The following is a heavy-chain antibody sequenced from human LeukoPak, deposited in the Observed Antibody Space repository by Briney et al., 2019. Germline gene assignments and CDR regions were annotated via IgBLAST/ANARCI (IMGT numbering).Heavy chain of an antibody. J-gene: IGHJ3*02. V-gene: IGHV1-8*02. CDR1: GYTFTSYD. CDR2: MNPNSGNT. D-gene: IGHD1-26*01. CDR3: ARVPREIMSI. Sequence: GASVKVSCKTSGYTFTSYDISWVRQATGQGLEWMGWMNPNSGNTGYAQKFQGRVTMTWNTSISTAYMELSSLRSEDTAVYYCARVPREIMSIWGQGTMVTVSS.